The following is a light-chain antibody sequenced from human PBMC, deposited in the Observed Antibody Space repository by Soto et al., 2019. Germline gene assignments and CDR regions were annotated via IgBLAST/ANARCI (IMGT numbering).Light chain of an antibody. V-gene: IGKV1-5*03. CDR2: KAS. CDR3: QQYNSYPFT. Sequence: DIQMTQSPSTLSASVGDRVTITCRASQSISSWLAWYQQKPGKAPKLLIYKASSLESGVPSSFSGSGSETEFTLTISSLQPDDFATYYCQQYNSYPFTFGPGTKVDIK. J-gene: IGKJ3*01. CDR1: QSISSW.